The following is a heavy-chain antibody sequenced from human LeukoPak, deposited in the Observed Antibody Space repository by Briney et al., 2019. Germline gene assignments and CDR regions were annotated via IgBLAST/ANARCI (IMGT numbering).Heavy chain of an antibody. CDR2: ISYDGSNK. V-gene: IGHV3-30-3*01. J-gene: IGHJ3*02. CDR3: ARDYYDSSGYSIDAFDI. D-gene: IGHD3-22*01. CDR1: GFTFSSYA. Sequence: GGSLRLSCAASGFTFSSYAMHWVRQAPGKGLEWVAVISYDGSNKYYADSVKGRFTISRDNSKNTLYLQMNSLRAEDTAVYYCARDYYDSSGYSIDAFDIWGQGTMVTVSS.